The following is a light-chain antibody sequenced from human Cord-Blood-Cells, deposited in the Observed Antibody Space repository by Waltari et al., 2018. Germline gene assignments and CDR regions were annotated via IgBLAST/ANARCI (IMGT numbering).Light chain of an antibody. CDR3: QQYGSSPLYT. CDR2: GAS. J-gene: IGKJ2*01. Sequence: ELVLTQSPGTLSLSPGERATLSCRASQSVSSSYLAWYQQKPGQAPRLLIYGASSRATGIPDRVSGSGSGTDFTLTISRLEPEDFAVYYCQQYGSSPLYTFGQGTKLEIK. CDR1: QSVSSSY. V-gene: IGKV3-20*01.